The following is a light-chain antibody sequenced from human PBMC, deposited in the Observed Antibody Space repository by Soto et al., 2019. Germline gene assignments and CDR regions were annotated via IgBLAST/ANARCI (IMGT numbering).Light chain of an antibody. Sequence: LTQPASVSGSPGQSVTISCTGTSSDFGSYKFVSWYQHHPGKVPKVIIYETSKRPSGVSDRFSGSKSGNTASLTISWLQAEYGADYYCFSCTRTNTHVFGTGTKVTVL. CDR2: ETS. CDR1: SSDFGSYKF. J-gene: IGLJ1*01. V-gene: IGLV2-23*01. CDR3: FSCTRTNTHV.